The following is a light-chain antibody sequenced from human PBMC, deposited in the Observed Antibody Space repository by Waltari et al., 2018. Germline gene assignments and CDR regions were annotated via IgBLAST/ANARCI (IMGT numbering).Light chain of an antibody. CDR3: QQYDNWPPAT. CDR2: GAL. Sequence: EIELTQSPATLSVSPGDRATLSCRASQSVTTRLAWYQQKPGQAPRRLIYGALTRATGIPARFSGSWSGTEFTLTISSLQSEDFAVYYCQQYDNWPPATFGQGTKLEIK. J-gene: IGKJ2*01. V-gene: IGKV3-15*01. CDR1: QSVTTR.